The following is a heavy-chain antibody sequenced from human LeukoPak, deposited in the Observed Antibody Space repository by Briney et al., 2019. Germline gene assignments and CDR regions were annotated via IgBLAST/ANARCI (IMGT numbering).Heavy chain of an antibody. V-gene: IGHV6-1*01. CDR3: ARGGKWFGELLARPNWFDP. Sequence: SQTLSLTCAISGDSVSSNSAAWNWIRQSPSRGLEWLGRTYYRSKWYNDYAVSVKSRITINPDTSKNQFSLKLSSVTAADTAVYYCARGGKWFGELLARPNWFDPWGQGTLVTVSS. CDR2: TYYRSKWYN. J-gene: IGHJ5*02. CDR1: GDSVSSNSAA. D-gene: IGHD3-10*01.